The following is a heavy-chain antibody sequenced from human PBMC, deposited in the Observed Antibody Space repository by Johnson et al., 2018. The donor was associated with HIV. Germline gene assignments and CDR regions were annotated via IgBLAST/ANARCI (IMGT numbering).Heavy chain of an antibody. J-gene: IGHJ3*02. Sequence: MLLVESGGGLVQPGGSLRLSCAASGFTFSSYWMSWVRQAPGKGLEWVANIKQDGSEKYYVDSVKGRFTISRDNAKNSLYLQMNSLRAEDTALYYCARLGIAAARGGYDSDAFDIWGQGTMVTVSS. CDR3: ARLGIAAARGGYDSDAFDI. CDR1: GFTFSSYW. CDR2: IKQDGSEK. V-gene: IGHV3-7*03. D-gene: IGHD6-13*01.